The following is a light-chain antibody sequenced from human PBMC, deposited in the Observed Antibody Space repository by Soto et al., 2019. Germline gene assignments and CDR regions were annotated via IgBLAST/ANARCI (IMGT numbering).Light chain of an antibody. V-gene: IGLV1-44*01. CDR2: NNN. Sequence: QSVLTQPTSASGTPGQRVTISCSGSNSNIGSDAVNWYQQLPGTAPKLLIYNNNQRPSGVPDRFSGSKSGTSASLAISGLQSEDEADYYCAAWDDSLNGRVFGGGTKVTVL. J-gene: IGLJ3*02. CDR1: NSNIGSDA. CDR3: AAWDDSLNGRV.